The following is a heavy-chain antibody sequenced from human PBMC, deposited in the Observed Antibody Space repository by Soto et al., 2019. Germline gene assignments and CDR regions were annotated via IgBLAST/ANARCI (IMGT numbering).Heavy chain of an antibody. J-gene: IGHJ5*02. Sequence: SETLSLTCAVYGGSFSGYYWSWIRQPPGKGLEWIGEINHSGSTNYNPSLKSRVTISVDTSKNQFSLKLSSVTAADTAVYYCASIVTMVRGVIPSSENNWFDPWGQGTLVTSPQ. CDR3: ASIVTMVRGVIPSSENNWFDP. CDR1: GGSFSGYY. V-gene: IGHV4-34*01. D-gene: IGHD3-10*01. CDR2: INHSGST.